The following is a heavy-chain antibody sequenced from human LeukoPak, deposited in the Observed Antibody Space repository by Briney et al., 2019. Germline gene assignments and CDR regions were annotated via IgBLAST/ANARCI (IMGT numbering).Heavy chain of an antibody. D-gene: IGHD4-17*01. CDR1: GYTFTNFG. Sequence: ASVTVSYKASGYTFTNFGISWVRQAPGQGLEWMGWITPYNGNTNYAQKLQGRVTLTTDTSTSTAYMELRSLRSDDTAVYYCARGHDYGDPHFDYWGQGTLVTVSS. J-gene: IGHJ4*02. CDR2: ITPYNGNT. V-gene: IGHV1-18*01. CDR3: ARGHDYGDPHFDY.